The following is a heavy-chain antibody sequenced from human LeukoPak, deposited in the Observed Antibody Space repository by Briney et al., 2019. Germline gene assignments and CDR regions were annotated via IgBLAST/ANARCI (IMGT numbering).Heavy chain of an antibody. CDR1: GFTFSTYA. J-gene: IGHJ4*02. D-gene: IGHD6-13*01. Sequence: GWSLRLSCAASGFTFSTYAMSWVRQAPGKGLEWVSAISGSGGYTYHADSVKGRFTISRDNSKNTLYLQMNSLRAEDTAVYYCARMPGTALEIDYWGQGTLVTVSS. V-gene: IGHV3-23*01. CDR3: ARMPGTALEIDY. CDR2: ISGSGGYT.